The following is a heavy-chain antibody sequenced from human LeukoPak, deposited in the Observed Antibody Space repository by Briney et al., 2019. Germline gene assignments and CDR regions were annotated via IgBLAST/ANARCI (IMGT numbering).Heavy chain of an antibody. J-gene: IGHJ4*02. CDR2: ISGSGGST. CDR3: AKTWKWIQLWLTDY. Sequence: PGGSLRLSCAASGFTFSSYAMSWVRQAPGKGLEWVSAISGSGGSTYYADSVKGRFTISRDNSKNTLYLQMNSLRAEDTAVYYSAKTWKWIQLWLTDYWGQGTLVTVSS. V-gene: IGHV3-23*01. D-gene: IGHD5-18*01. CDR1: GFTFSSYA.